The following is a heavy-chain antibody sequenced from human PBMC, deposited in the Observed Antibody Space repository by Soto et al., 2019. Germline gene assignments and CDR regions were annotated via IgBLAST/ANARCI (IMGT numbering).Heavy chain of an antibody. Sequence: AVKVSCKASGYTFTSYDINWVRQATGQGLEWMGWMNPNSGNTGYAQKFQGRVTMTRNTSISTAYMELSSLRSEDTAVYYCARGPADYDFWSGYYSRGAFDIWGQGTMVTVSS. CDR2: MNPNSGNT. CDR1: GYTFTSYD. V-gene: IGHV1-8*01. CDR3: ARGPADYDFWSGYYSRGAFDI. D-gene: IGHD3-3*01. J-gene: IGHJ3*02.